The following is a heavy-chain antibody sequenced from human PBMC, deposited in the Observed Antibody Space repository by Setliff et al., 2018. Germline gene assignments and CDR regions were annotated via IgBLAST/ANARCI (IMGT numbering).Heavy chain of an antibody. Sequence: RASVKVSCKASGYTFTTYYMHWVRQAPGQGLEWMGIINPIGGGTGYAEKFQGRVTMTRDTSTSTVYMQLSSLRFEDTAVYYCARGGSWYFDYWGQGTLVTVSS. CDR1: GYTFTTYY. V-gene: IGHV1-46*01. CDR2: INPIGGGT. J-gene: IGHJ4*02. D-gene: IGHD3-16*01. CDR3: ARGGSWYFDY.